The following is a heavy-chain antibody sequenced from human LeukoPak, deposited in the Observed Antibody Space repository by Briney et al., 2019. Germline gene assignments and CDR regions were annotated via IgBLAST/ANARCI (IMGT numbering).Heavy chain of an antibody. CDR2: INHSGST. Sequence: PSETLSLTCAVYGGSFSGYYWSWIRQPPGKGLEWIGDINHSGSTNYNPSLKSRVTISVDTSKNQFSLKLSSVTAADTAVYYCARRYSSSSLWAYWGQGTLVTVSS. CDR3: ARRYSSSSLWAY. CDR1: GGSFSGYY. J-gene: IGHJ4*02. D-gene: IGHD6-6*01. V-gene: IGHV4-34*01.